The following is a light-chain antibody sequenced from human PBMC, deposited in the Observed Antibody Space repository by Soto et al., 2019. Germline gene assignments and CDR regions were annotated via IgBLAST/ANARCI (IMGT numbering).Light chain of an antibody. J-gene: IGLJ1*01. V-gene: IGLV2-14*01. CDR2: DVN. Sequence: QSGLTQPASVSGSPGQSITISFTGTSSDVGGYNYVSWYQQYPGKAPKLMIYDVNNRPSGVSNRFSGTKCVNTASLTISGLQAEDEADYYCSSHTNSSPYVVGPGTKVT. CDR1: SSDVGGYNY. CDR3: SSHTNSSPYV.